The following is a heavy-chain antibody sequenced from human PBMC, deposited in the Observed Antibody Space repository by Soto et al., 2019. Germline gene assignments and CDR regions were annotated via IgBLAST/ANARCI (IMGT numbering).Heavy chain of an antibody. CDR3: AREPLCGGRCYDNYFDP. J-gene: IGHJ5*02. CDR2: INIGNGNT. V-gene: IGHV1-3*04. Sequence: ASVKVSCKASGYTFTYYPIHWVRQAPGQRLEWMGWINIGNGNTASSQKFQDRVTITRETSASTAYMELTSLRSEDTAVYYCAREPLCGGRCYDNYFDPWGQGTLVTVSS. D-gene: IGHD2-15*01. CDR1: GYTFTYYP.